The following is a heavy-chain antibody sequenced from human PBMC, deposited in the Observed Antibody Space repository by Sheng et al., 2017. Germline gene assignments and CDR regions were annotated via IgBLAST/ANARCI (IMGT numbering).Heavy chain of an antibody. CDR3: ARERRDSDYDGLRYYYHYMDV. CDR2: ISSSTSFT. V-gene: IGHV3-11*05. J-gene: IGHJ6*03. D-gene: IGHD5-12*01. CDR1: GFTFNDNY. Sequence: QVQLVESGGGLVKSGGSLRLSCTASGFTFNDNYMNWVRQAPGKGLEWLSYISSSTSFTTYADSVKGRFTISRDNAKNSLYLQMNDLRADDTAVYYCARERRDSDYDGLRYYYHYMDVWARDHGHRLF.